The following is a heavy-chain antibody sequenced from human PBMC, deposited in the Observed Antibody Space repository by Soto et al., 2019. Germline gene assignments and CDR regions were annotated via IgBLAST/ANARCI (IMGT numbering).Heavy chain of an antibody. CDR2: ISYDGSNK. CDR1: GFTFSSYA. D-gene: IGHD1-7*01. CDR3: ARDHFDNWNYGY. Sequence: GGSLRLSCAASGFTFSSYAMHWVRQAPGKGLEWVAVISYDGSNKYYADSVKGRFTISRDNSKNTLYLQMNSLRAEDTAVYYCARDHFDNWNYGYWGQGTLVTVSS. J-gene: IGHJ4*02. V-gene: IGHV3-30-3*01.